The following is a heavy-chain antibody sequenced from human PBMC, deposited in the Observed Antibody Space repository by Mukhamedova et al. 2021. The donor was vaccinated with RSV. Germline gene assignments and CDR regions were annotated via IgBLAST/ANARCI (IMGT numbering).Heavy chain of an antibody. D-gene: IGHD3-10*01. V-gene: IGHV4-34*01. Sequence: NYNPSLKSRVTISVDTSKNQFSLKLSSVTAADTAVYYCARANYYGSGSHTNYYYYYGMDVWGQGTTVTVSS. J-gene: IGHJ6*02. CDR3: ARANYYGSGSHTNYYYYYGMDV.